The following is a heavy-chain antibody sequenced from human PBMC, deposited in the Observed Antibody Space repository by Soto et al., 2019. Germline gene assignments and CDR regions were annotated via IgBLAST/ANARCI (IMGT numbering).Heavy chain of an antibody. D-gene: IGHD4-17*01. V-gene: IGHV4-59*08. CDR2: VSYSGNT. CDR3: ARHLTTMTTTDY. J-gene: IGHJ4*02. CDR1: GGSINNYK. Sequence: SETLSLTCTVSGGSINNYKWSWIRQPPGKEPEWIGHVSYSGNTNYNPSLKSRVTISVDTSKKQFSLKLSSVTAADTAVYYCARHLTTMTTTDYWGQGTLVTVPQ.